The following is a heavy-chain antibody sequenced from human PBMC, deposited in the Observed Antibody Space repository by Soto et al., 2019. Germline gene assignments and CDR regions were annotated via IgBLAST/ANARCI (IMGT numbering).Heavy chain of an antibody. CDR1: GGSFSGYY. CDR2: INHGGST. V-gene: IGHV4-34*01. J-gene: IGHJ6*02. Sequence: PSETLSLTCAVYGGSFSGYYWSWIRQPPGKGLEWIGEINHGGSTNYNPSLKSRVTISVDTSKNQFSLKLSSVTAADTAVYYCARILPGATGTTYYYYYGMDVWGQGTTVTVSS. CDR3: ARILPGATGTTYYYYYGMDV. D-gene: IGHD1-1*01.